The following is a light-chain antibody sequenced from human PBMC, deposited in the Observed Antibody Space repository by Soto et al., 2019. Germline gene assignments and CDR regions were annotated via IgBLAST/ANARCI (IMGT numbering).Light chain of an antibody. CDR3: SSYTTINTLFFV. CDR2: EVS. V-gene: IGLV2-14*01. Sequence: QSSLTRPASVSGTAGQSITISCSGASSDDSHDNFGSWNQHHAATAPSLIIYEVSYRPSGVSHRFSGSKSGHPASLTISGLQPEHEADYYCSSYTTINTLFFVFGNGTKVTVL. CDR1: SSDDSHDNF. J-gene: IGLJ1*01.